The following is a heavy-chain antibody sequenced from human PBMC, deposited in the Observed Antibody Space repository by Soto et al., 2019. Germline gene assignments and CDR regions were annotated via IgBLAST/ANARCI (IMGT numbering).Heavy chain of an antibody. CDR1: GFTFSSYA. CDR3: ARDRMGATVYFDY. J-gene: IGHJ4*02. CDR2: ISYDGSNK. Sequence: GGSLRLSCAASGFTFSSYAMHWVRQAPGKGLEWVAVISYDGSNKYYADSVKGRFTISRDNSKNTLYLQMNSLRAEDTAVYYCARDRMGATVYFDYWGQGTLVTVSS. D-gene: IGHD1-26*01. V-gene: IGHV3-30-3*01.